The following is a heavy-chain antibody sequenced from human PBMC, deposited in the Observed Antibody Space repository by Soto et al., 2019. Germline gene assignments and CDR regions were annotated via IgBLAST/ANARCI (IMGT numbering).Heavy chain of an antibody. Sequence: EVQLLESGGGLVQPGGSLRLSCAASGFTFSSYAMNWVRQAPGKGLEGVSGIGSSGGSTYYADSVKGRFTISRDNSKNTLYLQMNSLRAEDTAVYYCANTSRCNHYFYYASDVWGQGTTVTVSS. D-gene: IGHD3-16*01. V-gene: IGHV3-23*01. CDR2: IGSSGGST. CDR1: GFTFSSYA. J-gene: IGHJ6*02. CDR3: ANTSRCNHYFYYASDV.